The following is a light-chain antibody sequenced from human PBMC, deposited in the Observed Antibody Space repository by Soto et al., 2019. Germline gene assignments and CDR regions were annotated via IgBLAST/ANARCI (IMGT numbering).Light chain of an antibody. CDR1: SSDVGGYDY. CDR2: EVT. J-gene: IGLJ1*01. V-gene: IGLV2-14*01. Sequence: QSALTQPASVSGSPGQSITISCTGTSSDVGGYDYVSWYQQHPGKVPKFMIYEVTNRPSGVSSRFSGSKSGNTASLTISGLQAEDEADYYCSSYTSSSTLVFGTGTKLTVL. CDR3: SSYTSSSTLV.